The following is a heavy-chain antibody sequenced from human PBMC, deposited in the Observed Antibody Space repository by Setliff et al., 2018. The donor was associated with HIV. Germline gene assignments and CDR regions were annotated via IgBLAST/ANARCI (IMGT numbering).Heavy chain of an antibody. D-gene: IGHD2-8*01. CDR2: IRYDDTYK. Sequence: GGSLRLSCATSGFTFSSYGMHWVRQAPGKGLEWGAFIRYDDTYKFYADSLKGLFTISRDNSKNTLFLQVNSLRVEDTAVYYCAKNLYRSPWSPLDYWGQGTQVTVSS. CDR1: GFTFSSYG. CDR3: AKNLYRSPWSPLDY. V-gene: IGHV3-30*02. J-gene: IGHJ4*02.